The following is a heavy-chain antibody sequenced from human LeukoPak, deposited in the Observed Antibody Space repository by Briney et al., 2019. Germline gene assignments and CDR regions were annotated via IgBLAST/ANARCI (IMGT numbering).Heavy chain of an antibody. V-gene: IGHV3-21*01. D-gene: IGHD2-21*02. CDR2: VSSSSSYI. J-gene: IGHJ4*02. Sequence: GGSLRLSCAASGFTFSSYSMNWVRQAPGKGLEWVSSVSSSSSYIYYADSVKGRFTISRDNAKNSLYLQMNSLRAEDTAVYYCARAYCGGDCYPDYWGQGTLVTVSS. CDR1: GFTFSSYS. CDR3: ARAYCGGDCYPDY.